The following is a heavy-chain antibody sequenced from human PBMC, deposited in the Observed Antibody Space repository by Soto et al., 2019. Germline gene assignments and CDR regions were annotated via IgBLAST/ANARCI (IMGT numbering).Heavy chain of an antibody. J-gene: IGHJ4*02. Sequence: PGGSLRLSCATSGFTFSSFDMDWVRQAPGKGLEWVSSIHRASTYIYYGDSMKGRFTISRDNAKNSLYLEMNSLRAEDTAVYYCARESEDLTSNFDYWGQGTLVTVSS. V-gene: IGHV3-21*06. CDR2: IHRASTYI. CDR3: ARESEDLTSNFDY. CDR1: GFTFSSFD.